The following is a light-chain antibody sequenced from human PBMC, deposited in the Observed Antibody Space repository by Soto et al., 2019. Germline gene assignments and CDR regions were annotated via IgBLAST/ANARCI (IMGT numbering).Light chain of an antibody. Sequence: NFMLTQPHSVSGSPGKTVTISCTRSSGSIASNSVQWYQQRPGSSPTAVIYEDNQRPSGVPDRFSGSIDSSSNSASLTISGLKAEDQADYYCHSYGSYYWVFGGGTKLTVL. CDR2: EDN. V-gene: IGLV6-57*01. CDR1: SGSIASNS. CDR3: HSYGSYYWV. J-gene: IGLJ3*02.